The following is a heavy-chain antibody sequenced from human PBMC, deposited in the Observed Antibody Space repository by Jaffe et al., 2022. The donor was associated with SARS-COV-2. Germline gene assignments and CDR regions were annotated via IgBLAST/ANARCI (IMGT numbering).Heavy chain of an antibody. CDR3: ARGRQWELSPPDY. CDR1: GFSFSKYG. V-gene: IGHV3-33*01. Sequence: QVQLVESGGGVVQPGRSLRLSCAASGFSFSKYGMHWVRQAPGKGLEWVAVIWYDGGNKYYADSVKGRFTISRDNSKNMVYLQMSSLRADDTAVYYCARGRQWELSPPDYWGQGTLVTVSS. CDR2: IWYDGGNK. J-gene: IGHJ4*02. D-gene: IGHD1-26*01.